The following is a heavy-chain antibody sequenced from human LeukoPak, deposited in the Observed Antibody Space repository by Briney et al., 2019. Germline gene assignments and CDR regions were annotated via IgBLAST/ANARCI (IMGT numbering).Heavy chain of an antibody. D-gene: IGHD4-11*01. CDR1: GYTFTGYY. V-gene: IGHV1-2*02. CDR2: INPNSGGT. Sequence: EASVKVSCKASGYTFTGYYMHWVRQAPGQGLEWMGWINPNSGGTNYAQKFQGRVTMTRDTSISTAYMELSRLRSDDTAVYYCARTTDDYSNYVVAYWGQGTLVTVSS. J-gene: IGHJ4*02. CDR3: ARTTDDYSNYVVAY.